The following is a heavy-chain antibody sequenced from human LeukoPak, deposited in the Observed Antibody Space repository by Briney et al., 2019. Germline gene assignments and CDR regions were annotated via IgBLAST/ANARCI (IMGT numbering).Heavy chain of an antibody. Sequence: SGGSLRLSCAASVFTFSTDSIEWVRQAPGRGLEWFSSISSTSKYIYYEDSVKGRFTISRDNGKNSVFLQMDSLRAEDTAVYYCAREVVAPTTGWFDSWGQGALVTVSS. CDR1: VFTFSTDS. CDR3: AREVVAPTTGWFDS. CDR2: ISSTSKYI. J-gene: IGHJ5*01. D-gene: IGHD2-15*01. V-gene: IGHV3-21*06.